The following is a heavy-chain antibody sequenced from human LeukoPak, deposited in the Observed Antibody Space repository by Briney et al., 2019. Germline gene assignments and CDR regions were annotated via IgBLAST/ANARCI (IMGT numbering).Heavy chain of an antibody. D-gene: IGHD4-17*01. V-gene: IGHV3-33*06. J-gene: IGHJ4*02. CDR1: GFTFSSYG. CDR3: EKDRDDYGDYAYFDY. Sequence: AGGSPRLSCAASGFTFSSYGMHWVRQAPGKGLEWVAVIWYDGSNKYYADSVKGRFTISRDNSKNTLYLQINRLRDEDTAVYYCEKDRDDYGDYAYFDYWGQGTLVTVSS. CDR2: IWYDGSNK.